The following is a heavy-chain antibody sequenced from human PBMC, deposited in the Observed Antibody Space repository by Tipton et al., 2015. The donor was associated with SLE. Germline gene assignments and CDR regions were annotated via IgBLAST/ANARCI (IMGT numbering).Heavy chain of an antibody. CDR2: INYSGST. CDR1: RGSFSGYH. D-gene: IGHD3-16*01. Sequence: TLSLTCAIYRGSFSGYHWSWIRQPPGKGPEWIGEINYSGSTNYNPSLKSRFTISIDTSKNQLSLNLSSVTAADTAVYYCARGVAHYYDSGSLDIWGQGTMVTVST. CDR3: ARGVAHYYDSGSLDI. V-gene: IGHV4-34*01. J-gene: IGHJ3*02.